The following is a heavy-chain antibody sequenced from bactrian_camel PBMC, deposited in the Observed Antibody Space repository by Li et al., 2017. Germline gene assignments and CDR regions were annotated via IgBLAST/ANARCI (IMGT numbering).Heavy chain of an antibody. J-gene: IGHJ4*01. Sequence: VQLVESGGGSVEVGGSLRLSCTASGFRFEDYDDSTVGWYRQAPGNECDLISSISSDGKTWYSDSVKGRFTISQDNAKNTLVLRMNNLKPEDTAMYYCAAENPALQFVRQPSGCGPRSEMQFWGQGTQVTV. V-gene: IGHV3S66*01. CDR3: AAENPALQFVRQPSGCGPRSEMQF. D-gene: IGHD1*01. CDR2: ISSDGKT. CDR1: GFRFEDYDDST.